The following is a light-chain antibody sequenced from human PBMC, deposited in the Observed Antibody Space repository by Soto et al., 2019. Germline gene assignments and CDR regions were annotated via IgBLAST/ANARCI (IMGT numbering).Light chain of an antibody. J-gene: IGLJ1*01. V-gene: IGLV2-14*01. CDR1: SSDVGGYDY. Sequence: QSALTQPASVSGSPGQSIAISCTGTSSDVGGYDYVSWYQQQPDKAPKLMIYEVTKRPSGVSNRFSGSKSGNTASLTISGLQAEDEADYYCSSQTSGSTRVFGTRTKLTVL. CDR2: EVT. CDR3: SSQTSGSTRV.